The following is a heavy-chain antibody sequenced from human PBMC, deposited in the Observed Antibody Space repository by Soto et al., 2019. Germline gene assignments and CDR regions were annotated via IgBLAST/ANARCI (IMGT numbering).Heavy chain of an antibody. D-gene: IGHD3-3*01. CDR2: IYYSGST. CDR3: AREIYDYDFWSGYYRGNWFDP. Sequence: SETLSLTCTVSGGSISSYYWSWIRQPPGKGLEWIGYIYYSGSTNYNPSLKSRVTISVDTSKNQFSLKLSSVTAADTAVYYCAREIYDYDFWSGYYRGNWFDPWGQGTQVTVSS. J-gene: IGHJ5*02. CDR1: GGSISSYY. V-gene: IGHV4-59*01.